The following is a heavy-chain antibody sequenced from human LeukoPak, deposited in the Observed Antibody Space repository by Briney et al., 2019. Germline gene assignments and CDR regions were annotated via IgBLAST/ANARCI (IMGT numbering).Heavy chain of an antibody. CDR2: ISSSSSYI. CDR3: ARDEEDTAMVTRYFDY. D-gene: IGHD5-18*01. J-gene: IGHJ4*02. Sequence: GGSLRLSCAASGFTFSSYSMNRVRQAPGKGLEWVSSISSSSSYIYYADSVKGRFTISRDNAKNSLYLQMNSLRAEGTAVYYCARDEEDTAMVTRYFDYWGQGTLVTVSS. CDR1: GFTFSSYS. V-gene: IGHV3-21*01.